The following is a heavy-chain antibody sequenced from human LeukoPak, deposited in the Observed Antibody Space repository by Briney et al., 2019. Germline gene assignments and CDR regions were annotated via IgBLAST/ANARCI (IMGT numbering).Heavy chain of an antibody. J-gene: IGHJ6*02. D-gene: IGHD3-22*01. CDR1: GYTFTSYD. Sequence: ASVKVSCKASGYTFTSYDINWVRQATGQGLEWMGWMNPNSGNTGYAQKFRGRVTMTRNTSISTAYMELSSLRSEDTAVYYCARLGDSSGYYGMDVWGQGTTVTVSS. CDR3: ARLGDSSGYYGMDV. CDR2: MNPNSGNT. V-gene: IGHV1-8*01.